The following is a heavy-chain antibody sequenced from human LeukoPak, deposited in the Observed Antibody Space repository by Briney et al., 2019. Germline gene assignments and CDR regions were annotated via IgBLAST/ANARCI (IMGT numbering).Heavy chain of an antibody. CDR3: AMGLITMYTFNAFDI. CDR2: ISGSGGSS. V-gene: IGHV3-23*01. CDR1: GFTFSSYA. Sequence: QPGGSLRLSCAASGFTFSSYAMSWVRQAPGKGLEWVSAISGSGGSSYYADSVKGRFTISRDNSKDTLYLQMNSLRAEDTAVYYCAMGLITMYTFNAFDIWGQGTMVTVSS. D-gene: IGHD3-10*02. J-gene: IGHJ3*02.